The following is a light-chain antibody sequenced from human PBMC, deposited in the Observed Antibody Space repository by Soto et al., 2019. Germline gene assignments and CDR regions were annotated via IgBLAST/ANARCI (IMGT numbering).Light chain of an antibody. J-gene: IGLJ1*01. Sequence: QSVLTQPPSASGTPGQRVTISCSGSNSNIGTNTVNWYQQLPGTALRLLIYTNNQRPSGVPQRFSGSKTGTSASLAIGGLQSEDGADYYCAAWDDSLGAYVFGTGTKVTVL. V-gene: IGLV1-44*01. CDR2: TNN. CDR3: AAWDDSLGAYV. CDR1: NSNIGTNT.